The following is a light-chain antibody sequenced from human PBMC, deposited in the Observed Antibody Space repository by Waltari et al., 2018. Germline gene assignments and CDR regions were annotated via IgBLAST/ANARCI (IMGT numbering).Light chain of an antibody. CDR2: DDS. V-gene: IGLV3-21*02. Sequence: SYVLTQPPSVSVAPGPTASITCGGNNIQSQSVHGYQQKPGQAPVVVVYDDSDRPSGPPDRFSGSNSGNTATLSISRVEAGDEADYYCQVWDTSSDHEVFGGGTKLTVL. CDR3: QVWDTSSDHEV. J-gene: IGLJ2*01. CDR1: NIQSQS.